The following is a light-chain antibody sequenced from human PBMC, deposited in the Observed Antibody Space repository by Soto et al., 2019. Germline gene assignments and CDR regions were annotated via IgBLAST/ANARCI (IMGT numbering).Light chain of an antibody. CDR3: YSYTSSSTYV. CDR2: DVS. V-gene: IGLV2-14*03. J-gene: IGLJ1*01. CDR1: SSDVGAYNY. Sequence: QSVLTQSASVSGSPGQSITISCSGTSSDVGAYNYVSWYQQHPAKAPKLMIYDVSNRPSGVSDRFSGSKSGNTASLTISGLQAEDEADYYCYSYTSSSTYVFGSGTKVTVL.